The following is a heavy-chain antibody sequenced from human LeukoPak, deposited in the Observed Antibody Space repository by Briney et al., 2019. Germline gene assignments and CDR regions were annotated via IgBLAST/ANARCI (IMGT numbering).Heavy chain of an antibody. CDR1: GFIFSDYY. CDR2: ISSSDYTI. Sequence: GGSLRLSCAASGFIFSDYYMSWFRQAPGKGLEWISYISSSDYTIYYAGSVKGRFTISRDNAKNSLYLQMNSLRAEDTAVYYCARPPRNGMDVWGQGTTVTVSS. V-gene: IGHV3-11*04. J-gene: IGHJ6*02. CDR3: ARPPRNGMDV.